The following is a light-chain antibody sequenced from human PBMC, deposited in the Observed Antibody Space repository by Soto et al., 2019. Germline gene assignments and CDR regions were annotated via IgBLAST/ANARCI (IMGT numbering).Light chain of an antibody. V-gene: IGKV1-39*01. Sequence: DIQMTQSPSSLYASVGDGVTITCRTSQSISSYLNWYQQKPGTAPKLLIYGVSSLQSGVPSRFSARGSGTDFTLTISSLQPEDFATYFCQQSYSTPPWTFGQGTKVEI. CDR1: QSISSY. J-gene: IGKJ1*01. CDR3: QQSYSTPPWT. CDR2: GVS.